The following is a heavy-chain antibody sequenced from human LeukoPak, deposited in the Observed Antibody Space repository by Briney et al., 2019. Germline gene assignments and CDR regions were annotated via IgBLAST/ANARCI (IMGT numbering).Heavy chain of an antibody. J-gene: IGHJ4*02. Sequence: GGSLILSCAASGLTFSSYWMTWVRQAPGKGLEWVANIKQDGSEKYYVDSVKGRFTISRDNAKNSLYLQMNSLRAEDTALYYCAMGTLADYWGPGTLVTVSS. V-gene: IGHV3-7*05. CDR2: IKQDGSEK. CDR1: GLTFSSYW. CDR3: AMGTLADY. D-gene: IGHD1-1*01.